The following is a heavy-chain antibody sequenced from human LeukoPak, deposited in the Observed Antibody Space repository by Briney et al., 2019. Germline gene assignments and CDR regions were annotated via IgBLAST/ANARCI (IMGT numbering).Heavy chain of an antibody. Sequence: SETLSLTCTVSGGSISSSSYYWGWIRQPPGKGLEWIGSIYDGSTYYNPSLKSRVTISVDKSKNQFSLKLSSVTAADTAVYYCARDMSYDYVWGTHDPWGQGTLVTVSS. J-gene: IGHJ5*02. D-gene: IGHD3-16*01. CDR1: GGSISSSSYY. CDR3: ARDMSYDYVWGTHDP. CDR2: IYDGST. V-gene: IGHV4-39*07.